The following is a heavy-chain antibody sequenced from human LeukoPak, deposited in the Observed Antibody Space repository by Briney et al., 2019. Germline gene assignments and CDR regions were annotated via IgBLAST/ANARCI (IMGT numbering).Heavy chain of an antibody. D-gene: IGHD5-12*01. CDR3: ARHVIGSSGRPHYYYGMDV. V-gene: IGHV4-59*08. Sequence: SETLSLTCNVPGGSISSYYWSWIRQPPGKGLEWIGYSYYSGSTNYNPSLKSRVTISVDTSKNQFSLKLSSVTAADTAVYYCARHVIGSSGRPHYYYGMDVWGQGTTVTVSS. CDR1: GGSISSYY. CDR2: SYYSGST. J-gene: IGHJ6*02.